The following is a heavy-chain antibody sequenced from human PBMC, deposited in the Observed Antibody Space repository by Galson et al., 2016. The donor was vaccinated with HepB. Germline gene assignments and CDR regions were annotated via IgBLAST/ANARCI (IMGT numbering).Heavy chain of an antibody. V-gene: IGHV5-51*01. CDR3: ARSPVWFGQLGGYFDL. D-gene: IGHD3-10*01. CDR2: IYPADFDV. J-gene: IGHJ4*02. CDR1: GYNKFVTDW. Sequence: QSGAEVKKPGESLQISCQVSGYNKFVTDWIGWVRQMPGKGLELMGIIYPADFDVKYGPSFQGQVTISADRSINTAYLQWTSLKASDTAMYYCARSPVWFGQLGGYFDLWGQGTLVTVSS.